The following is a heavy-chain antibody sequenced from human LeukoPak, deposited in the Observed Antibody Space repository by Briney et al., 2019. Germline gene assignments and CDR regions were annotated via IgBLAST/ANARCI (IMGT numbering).Heavy chain of an antibody. D-gene: IGHD3-3*01. Sequence: ASVKVSCKASGYTFTSYGISWVRQAPGQGLEWMGWISAYNGNTNYAQKLQGRVTMTTDTSTSTAYMELRSLRSDDTAVYYCAREDRTIFGVXNWYYGMDVWGQGTTVTVSS. CDR2: ISAYNGNT. J-gene: IGHJ6*02. CDR1: GYTFTSYG. V-gene: IGHV1-18*01. CDR3: AREDRTIFGVXNWYYGMDV.